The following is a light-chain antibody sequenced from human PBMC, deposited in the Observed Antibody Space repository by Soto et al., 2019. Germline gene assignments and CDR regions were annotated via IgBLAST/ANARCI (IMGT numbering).Light chain of an antibody. V-gene: IGLV2-23*02. CDR1: NSDIGNSNF. Sequence: QSALTQPASVSGSPGQSITISCTGTNSDIGNSNFVSWYQQHPGKAPKLMISGVKKRPSGVSNRFSGSKSGNTASLTISGLQTGDEADYYCCSFAGSHTWVFGGGTKVTVL. CDR3: CSFAGSHTWV. CDR2: GVK. J-gene: IGLJ3*02.